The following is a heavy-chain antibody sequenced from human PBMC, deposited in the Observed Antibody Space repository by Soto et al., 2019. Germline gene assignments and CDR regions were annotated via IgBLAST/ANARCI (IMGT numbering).Heavy chain of an antibody. CDR3: ARDLYPLTYYFNY. CDR2: ISGHNGNT. J-gene: IGHJ4*02. Sequence: QVQLVQSGAEVKKPGASVKVSCKASGYTFTNHGISWVRQAPGQGLEWLGWISGHNGNTKYAQRLQGRVTMTTDTSTSTAYMELMSLKSHDTAVYYCARDLYPLTYYFNYWRQGTLVTVS. V-gene: IGHV1-18*01. CDR1: GYTFTNHG.